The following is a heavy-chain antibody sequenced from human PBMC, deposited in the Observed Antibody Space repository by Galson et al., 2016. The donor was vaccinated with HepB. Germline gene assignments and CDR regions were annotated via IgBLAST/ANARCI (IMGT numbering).Heavy chain of an antibody. V-gene: IGHV4-39*01. Sequence: SETLSLTCTVSGVSISSSSNYWGWIRQPPGKGLEWIGSTYYRGTTYYNPSLKSRVTISVDTSKNQISLRLSSVTAADTALYYCARHVYESSGYHECFDYWGQGTLVTVSS. J-gene: IGHJ4*02. CDR1: GVSISSSSNY. CDR3: ARHVYESSGYHECFDY. CDR2: TYYRGTT. D-gene: IGHD3-22*01.